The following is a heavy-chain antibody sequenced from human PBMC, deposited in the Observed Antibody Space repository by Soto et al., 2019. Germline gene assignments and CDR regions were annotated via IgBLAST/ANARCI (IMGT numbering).Heavy chain of an antibody. CDR1: GYTFTQYG. J-gene: IGHJ4*02. Sequence: QVQLVQSGTEVKEPGASVKVSCTASGYTFTQYGISWVRQAPGQGLEWVAWPNSTIDATNYAQKFQGRGTLTTDTSTDTAVRELRSMRYDDTAVYYCARDERGTCTGASCYYFDYWGQGTLVTVSS. V-gene: IGHV1-18*01. CDR2: PNSTIDAT. D-gene: IGHD2-2*01. CDR3: ARDERGTCTGASCYYFDY.